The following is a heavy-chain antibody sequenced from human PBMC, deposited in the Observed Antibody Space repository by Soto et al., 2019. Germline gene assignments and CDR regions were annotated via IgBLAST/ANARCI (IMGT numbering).Heavy chain of an antibody. J-gene: IGHJ4*02. CDR3: AREKYYYDSSGYQLFDY. CDR2: IIPILGIA. D-gene: IGHD3-22*01. CDR1: GGTFSSYT. Sequence: QVQLVQSGAEVKKPGSSVKVSCKASGGTFSSYTISWVRQAPGQGLEWMGRIIPILGIANYAQKFQGRVTISADKSTSTAYRELSSLRSDVTAVYYCAREKYYYDSSGYQLFDYWGQGTLVTVSS. V-gene: IGHV1-69*08.